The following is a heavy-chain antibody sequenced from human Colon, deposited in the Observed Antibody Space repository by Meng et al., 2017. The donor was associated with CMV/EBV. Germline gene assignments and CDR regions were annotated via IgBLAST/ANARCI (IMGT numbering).Heavy chain of an antibody. D-gene: IGHD2-21*02. CDR3: ARNRLECGGDCYFADS. CDR2: IYDTGRT. CDR1: GFSVSRNY. J-gene: IGHJ5*02. V-gene: IGHV3-66*01. Sequence: GESLKISWVASGFSVSRNYISWVRQGPGKGLEWVSVIYDTGRTYYEDSVKGRFTVSRDESKNTVFLQMNNLRTEDTAVYYCARNRLECGGDCYFADSWGQGTQVTVSS.